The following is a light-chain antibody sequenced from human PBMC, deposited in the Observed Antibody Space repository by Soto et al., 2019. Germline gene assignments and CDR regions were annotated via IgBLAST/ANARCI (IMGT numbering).Light chain of an antibody. CDR1: SSNIGDNS. CDR3: GTWDSSLSAGV. J-gene: IGLJ2*01. CDR2: DNE. V-gene: IGLV1-51*01. Sequence: QSVLTQPPSVSAAPGQRVSISCSGSSSNIGDNSISWYQQIPGAAPKLLIYDNEKRPSGIPDRFSGSKSGTSATLDITGLQTGDEAIYYCGTWDSSLSAGVFGGGTQLTVL.